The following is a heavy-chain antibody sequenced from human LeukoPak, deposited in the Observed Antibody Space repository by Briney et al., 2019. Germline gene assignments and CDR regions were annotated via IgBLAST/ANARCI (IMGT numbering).Heavy chain of an antibody. CDR2: IYYSGST. CDR3: ARVPAGTANYYYYYGMDV. CDR1: GGSISSYY. J-gene: IGHJ6*02. Sequence: PSETLSLTCTVSGGSISSYYWSWIRQPPGKGLEWIGYIYYSGSTNYNPSLKSRVTISVDTSKNQFSLKLSSVTAAGTAVYYCARVPAGTANYYYYYGMDVWGQGTTVTVSS. V-gene: IGHV4-59*01. D-gene: IGHD6-19*01.